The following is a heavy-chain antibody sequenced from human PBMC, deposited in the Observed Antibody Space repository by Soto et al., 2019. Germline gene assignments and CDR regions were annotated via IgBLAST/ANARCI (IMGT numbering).Heavy chain of an antibody. J-gene: IGHJ6*02. D-gene: IGHD3-3*01. CDR2: IIPIFGTA. Sequence: SVKVSCKDSGGTFSSYAISWVRQAPGQGLEWMGGIIPIFGTANYAQKFQGRVTITADESTSTAYMELSSLRSEDTAVYYCARGIKGFDLWSGYAHYYYYRMDFWGQGTKVTVYS. V-gene: IGHV1-69*13. CDR1: GGTFSSYA. CDR3: ARGIKGFDLWSGYAHYYYYRMDF.